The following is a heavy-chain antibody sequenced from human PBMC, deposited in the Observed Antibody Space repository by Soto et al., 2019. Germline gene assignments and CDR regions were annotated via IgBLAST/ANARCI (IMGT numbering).Heavy chain of an antibody. CDR3: VHGEVAHGYNYFDY. CDR1: GFSLSTRGVG. J-gene: IGHJ4*02. CDR2: IYWNDDK. V-gene: IGHV2-5*01. Sequence: QITLKESGPTLVKPTQTLTLTCTFSGFSLSTRGVGVGWIRQPPGKALEWLALIYWNDDKRYSPSLKSRLTITKDTSKNQVVLTMTNMDPVDTATYRCVHGEVAHGYNYFDYWGQGTLVTVSS. D-gene: IGHD5-12*01.